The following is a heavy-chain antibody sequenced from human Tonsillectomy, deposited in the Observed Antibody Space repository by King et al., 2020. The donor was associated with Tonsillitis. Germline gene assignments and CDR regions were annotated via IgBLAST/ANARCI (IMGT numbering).Heavy chain of an antibody. CDR3: ARTYYYDRSGYYFGY. Sequence: VQLVESGAEVKKPGTSVKVSCKASGYTFTSYYVHWVRQAPGQGLEWMGLINPSGGSTSYAQKFQGRVIMTRDTSTSTVYMALSSLRSEDTAVYYCARTYYYDRSGYYFGYWGQGTLVTVSS. CDR1: GYTFTSYY. J-gene: IGHJ4*02. V-gene: IGHV1-46*01. CDR2: INPSGGST. D-gene: IGHD3-22*01.